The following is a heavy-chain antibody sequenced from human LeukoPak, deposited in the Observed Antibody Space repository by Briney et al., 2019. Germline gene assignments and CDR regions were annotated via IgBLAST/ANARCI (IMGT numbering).Heavy chain of an antibody. CDR1: GFTFSSYW. J-gene: IGHJ5*02. Sequence: AGGSLRLSCAASGFTFSSYWMHWVRQAPGKGLVWVSRINSDGSSTSYADSVKGRFTISRDNAKNTLYLQMNSLRAEDTAVYYCAREGSYYYDSIDNWFDPWGQGTLVTVSS. V-gene: IGHV3-74*01. CDR2: INSDGSST. D-gene: IGHD3-22*01. CDR3: AREGSYYYDSIDNWFDP.